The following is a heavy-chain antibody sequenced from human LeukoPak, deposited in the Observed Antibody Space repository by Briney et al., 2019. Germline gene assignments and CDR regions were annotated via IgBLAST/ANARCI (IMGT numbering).Heavy chain of an antibody. CDR2: IYYSGTT. J-gene: IGHJ4*02. D-gene: IGHD5-24*01. CDR1: GGSIGSSNYF. V-gene: IGHV4-39*01. Sequence: SETLSLTCTVSGGSIGSSNYFWGWIRQTPGMGLEWIGSIYYSGTTYYNPSLKSRVTISVDTSKNQFSLRLRSVTAADTAVYYCARHEEEDGYNAKTFDYWGQGTLVTVSS. CDR3: ARHEEEDGYNAKTFDY.